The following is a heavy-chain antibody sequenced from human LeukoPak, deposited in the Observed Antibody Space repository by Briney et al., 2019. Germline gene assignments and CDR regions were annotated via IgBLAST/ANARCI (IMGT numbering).Heavy chain of an antibody. CDR3: AKGTRVGVTTPFDS. D-gene: IGHD1-26*01. J-gene: IGHJ4*02. CDR1: GFTFTHFG. Sequence: GGSLRLSCAGPGFTFTHFGLHWVRQAPGKGLEWVSSITGNSGRTYYIDSVRGRFTISRDTSNNTLYLQMNSLGDEDTAVYYCAKGTRVGVTTPFDSWGQGTLVTVSS. CDR2: ITGNSGRT. V-gene: IGHV3-23*01.